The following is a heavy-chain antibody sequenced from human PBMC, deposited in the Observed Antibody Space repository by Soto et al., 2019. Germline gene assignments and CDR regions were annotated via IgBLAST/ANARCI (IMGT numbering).Heavy chain of an antibody. CDR1: GFTFSDEY. D-gene: IGHD2-15*01. CDR2: MSSGGGTV. J-gene: IGHJ5*02. V-gene: IGHV3-11*01. Sequence: QGQLVESGGGLVKPGGSLRLSCAASGFTFSDEYMRWIRQAPGKGLEWVSYMSSGGGTVYYADAVEGRFTISRDNAKNSLYLQMNSLSADDTAVYYCARASSPRDPWLDICGQGTLVTVSS. CDR3: ARASSPRDPWLDI.